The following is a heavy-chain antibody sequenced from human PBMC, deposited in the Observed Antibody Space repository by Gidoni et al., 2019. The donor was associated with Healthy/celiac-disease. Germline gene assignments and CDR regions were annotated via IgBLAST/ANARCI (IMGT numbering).Heavy chain of an antibody. V-gene: IGHV3-23*01. D-gene: IGHD3-10*01. Sequence: EVQLLESGGGLVQPGGSLRLSCAASGFTFSSYAMSWVRQAPGKGLEWVSAISGSGGSTYYADSVKGRFTISRDNSKNTLYLQMNSLRAEDTAVYYCAKDLNPFTMVRGVMKWFDPWGQGTLVTVSS. CDR2: ISGSGGST. CDR1: GFTFSSYA. J-gene: IGHJ5*02. CDR3: AKDLNPFTMVRGVMKWFDP.